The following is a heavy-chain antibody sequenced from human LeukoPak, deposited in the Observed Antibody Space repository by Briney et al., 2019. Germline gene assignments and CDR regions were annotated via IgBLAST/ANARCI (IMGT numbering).Heavy chain of an antibody. J-gene: IGHJ4*02. V-gene: IGHV1-2*02. CDR1: GFTFTDYY. D-gene: IGHD2/OR15-2a*01. CDR2: IGPHSSAT. CDR3: AREGNGLLSKDFDY. Sequence: VASMKVSCKSSGFTFTDYYIHWVRQAPGQGLEWMGYIGPHSSATSSPQEFQGRVTMTMDTSMSTAYMELTRLTSDDTAVYYCAREGNGLLSKDFDYWGQGTLVTVSS.